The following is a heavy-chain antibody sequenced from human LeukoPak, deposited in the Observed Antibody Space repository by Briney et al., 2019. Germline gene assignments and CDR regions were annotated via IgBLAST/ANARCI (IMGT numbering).Heavy chain of an antibody. CDR1: GFTFSSYA. D-gene: IGHD1-7*01. J-gene: IGHJ4*02. Sequence: PGGSLRLSCAASGFTFSSYAMHWVRQAPGKGLEWVAVISYDGSNKYYADSVKGRFTISRDNSKNTLSLQMNSLRAEDTAVYYCAKVGNWKYGHHDYWGQGTLVTVSS. CDR2: ISYDGSNK. CDR3: AKVGNWKYGHHDY. V-gene: IGHV3-30*04.